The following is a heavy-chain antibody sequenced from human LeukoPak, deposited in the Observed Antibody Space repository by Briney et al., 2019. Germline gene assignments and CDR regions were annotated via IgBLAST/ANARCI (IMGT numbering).Heavy chain of an antibody. Sequence: GGSLRLPCSASGFTFSSYAMHWVRQAPGKGLEYVSAISSNGGSTYYADSVKGRFTISRDNSKNTLYHQMSSLRAEDTAVYYCVKDLLGSGSYYDYWGQGTLVTVSS. V-gene: IGHV3-64D*06. CDR2: ISSNGGST. CDR3: VKDLLGSGSYYDY. CDR1: GFTFSSYA. J-gene: IGHJ4*02. D-gene: IGHD3-10*01.